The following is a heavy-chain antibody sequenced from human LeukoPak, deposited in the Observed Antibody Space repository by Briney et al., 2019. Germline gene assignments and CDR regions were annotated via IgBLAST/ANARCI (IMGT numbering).Heavy chain of an antibody. CDR2: IKEDGSDK. Sequence: GGSLRLSCATSGFIFTDYWMAWVRQAPGKGLGWVANIKEDGSDKNYMDSLKGRITISRDNAKNSVYLQMNSLRAEDTAVYYCARDAAYGYDRFDYWGQGTQVTVSS. CDR3: ARDAAYGYDRFDY. CDR1: GFIFTDYW. D-gene: IGHD5-18*01. V-gene: IGHV3-7*01. J-gene: IGHJ4*02.